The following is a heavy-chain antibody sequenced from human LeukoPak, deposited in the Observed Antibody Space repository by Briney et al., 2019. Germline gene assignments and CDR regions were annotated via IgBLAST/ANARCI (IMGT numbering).Heavy chain of an antibody. D-gene: IGHD6-19*01. CDR3: AKEWGTAPFFYSSGWPIDY. Sequence: GRSLRLSCAASGFTFSSYGMHWVRQAPGKGLEWVAVISYDGSSKYYADSVKGRFTISRDNSKNTLYLQMNSLRAEDTAVYYCAKEWGTAPFFYSSGWPIDYWGQGTLVTVSS. CDR1: GFTFSSYG. CDR2: ISYDGSSK. J-gene: IGHJ4*02. V-gene: IGHV3-30*18.